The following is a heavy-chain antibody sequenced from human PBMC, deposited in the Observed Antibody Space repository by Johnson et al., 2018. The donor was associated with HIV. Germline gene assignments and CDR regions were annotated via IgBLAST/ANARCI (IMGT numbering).Heavy chain of an antibody. CDR2: IYSGDTT. CDR3: AKDLTYVISALDI. CDR1: GFTVSTNY. J-gene: IGHJ3*02. V-gene: IGHV3-66*01. Sequence: MLLVESGGGLVQPGGSLRLSCASGFTVSTNYMSWVRQAPGKGLEWVSVIYSGDTTYYADSVKGRFTISRDNSKNTLYLQMNSLRAEDTAVYYCAKDLTYVISALDIWGQGTVVTVSS. D-gene: IGHD3-10*02.